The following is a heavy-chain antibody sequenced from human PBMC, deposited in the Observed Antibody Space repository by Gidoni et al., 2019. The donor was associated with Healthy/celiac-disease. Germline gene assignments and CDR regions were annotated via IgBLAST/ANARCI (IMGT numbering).Heavy chain of an antibody. V-gene: IGHV3-30-3*01. CDR2: ISYDGSNK. CDR3: ARDTGPIVGANYYFDY. J-gene: IGHJ4*02. CDR1: GFTFSSYA. D-gene: IGHD1-26*01. Sequence: QVQLVESGGGVVQPGRSLRLSCAASGFTFSSYAMHWVRQAPGKGLEWVAVISYDGSNKYYADSVKGRFTISRDNSKNTLYLQMNSLRAEDTAVYYCARDTGPIVGANYYFDYWGQGTLVTVSS.